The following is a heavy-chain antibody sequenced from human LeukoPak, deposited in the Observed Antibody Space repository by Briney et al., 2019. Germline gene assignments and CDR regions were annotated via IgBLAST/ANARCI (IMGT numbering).Heavy chain of an antibody. J-gene: IGHJ6*02. CDR2: ISGSAAST. V-gene: IGHV3-23*01. D-gene: IGHD3-22*01. Sequence: PGGSLRLSCAASGFTFSSYAMSWVRQAPGKGLEWVSAISGSAASTYYADSVKGRFTTSRDNSKNTLYLQMNSLRAEDTAVYYCAKAADYDTYYYGMDVWGQGTTVTVSS. CDR3: AKAADYDTYYYGMDV. CDR1: GFTFSSYA.